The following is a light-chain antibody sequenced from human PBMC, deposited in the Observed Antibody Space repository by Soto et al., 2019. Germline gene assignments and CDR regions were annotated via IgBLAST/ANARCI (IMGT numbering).Light chain of an antibody. CDR1: QSISVW. CDR2: DVS. CDR3: QQYNSFPRT. Sequence: DVQMTQSPSTLSASVGDRVTITCRASQSISVWLAWYQQKPGKAPTLLIYDVSSLQGGVPSRFSGSGSGTEFTLTISSPQPDDFATYYCQQYNSFPRTFGQGTKLEIK. J-gene: IGKJ2*01. V-gene: IGKV1-5*01.